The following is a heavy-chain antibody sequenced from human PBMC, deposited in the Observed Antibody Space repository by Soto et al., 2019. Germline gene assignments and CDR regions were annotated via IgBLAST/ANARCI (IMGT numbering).Heavy chain of an antibody. V-gene: IGHV3-74*01. Sequence: GGSLRLSCAASGFTFSSYWMHWVRQAPGKGLEWVASINSDGSSTNYADSVKGRFTISRDNSKNTLYLQMSSLRVEDTAVYYCAKDRLAGNFDYWGQGTQVTVSS. J-gene: IGHJ4*02. CDR2: INSDGSST. CDR3: AKDRLAGNFDY. CDR1: GFTFSSYW.